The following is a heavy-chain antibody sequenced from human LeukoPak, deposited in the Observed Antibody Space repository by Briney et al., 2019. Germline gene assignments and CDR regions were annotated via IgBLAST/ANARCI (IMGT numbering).Heavy chain of an antibody. J-gene: IGHJ4*02. CDR2: IYHSGST. Sequence: SETLSLTCAVSGGSISSGGYSWSWIRQPPGKGLEWIGYIYHSGSTYYNPSLKSRVTISVDRSKNQFSLKLSSVTAADTAVYYCASGYSSGWYEYNFDYWGQGTLVTVSS. D-gene: IGHD6-19*01. V-gene: IGHV4-30-2*01. CDR1: GGSISSGGYS. CDR3: ASGYSSGWYEYNFDY.